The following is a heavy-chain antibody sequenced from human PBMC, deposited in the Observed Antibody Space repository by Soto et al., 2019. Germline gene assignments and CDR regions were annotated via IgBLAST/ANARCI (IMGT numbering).Heavy chain of an antibody. CDR2: ISSSSSYT. CDR3: ARDGFPVLDWLLSHNWFDP. V-gene: IGHV3-11*06. D-gene: IGHD3-9*01. Sequence: GSLRLSCAASGFTFSNYWMSWVRQAPGKGLEWVSYISSSSSYTNYADSVKGRFTIPRDNAKNSLYLQMNSLRAEDTAVYYCARDGFPVLDWLLSHNWFDPWGQGTLVTVSS. CDR1: GFTFSNYW. J-gene: IGHJ5*02.